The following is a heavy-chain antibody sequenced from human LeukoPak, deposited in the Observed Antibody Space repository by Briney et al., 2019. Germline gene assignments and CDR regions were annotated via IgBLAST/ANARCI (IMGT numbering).Heavy chain of an antibody. D-gene: IGHD5-12*01. J-gene: IGHJ4*02. CDR2: INRDGRIT. CDR1: GSTFSSYW. Sequence: GRSLRLSCAASGSTFSSYWMHSVRQAPGKGLGLVSSINRDGRITSYADSVKGRFPISRDKANNTLYLQMNSLRAEDTAVYYCAREEGIVATIRGFDHGGRGTLVSVSS. CDR3: AREEGIVATIRGFDH. V-gene: IGHV3-74*01.